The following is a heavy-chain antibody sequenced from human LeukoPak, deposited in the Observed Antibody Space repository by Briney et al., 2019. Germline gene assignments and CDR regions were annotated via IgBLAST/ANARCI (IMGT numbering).Heavy chain of an antibody. D-gene: IGHD5-12*01. Sequence: PGGSLRLSCAASGFTFSSYSMNWVRQAPGKGLEWVSSISSSSSYIYYADSVKGRFTISRDNAKNSLYLQMNSLRAEDTAVYYCARAGGYSGYVLGYWGQGTLVTVSS. J-gene: IGHJ4*02. CDR1: GFTFSSYS. V-gene: IGHV3-21*01. CDR2: ISSSSSYI. CDR3: ARAGGYSGYVLGY.